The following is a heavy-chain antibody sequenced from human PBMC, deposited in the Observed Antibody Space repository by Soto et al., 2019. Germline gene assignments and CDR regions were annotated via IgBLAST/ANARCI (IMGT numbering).Heavy chain of an antibody. V-gene: IGHV5-51*01. CDR2: IYPGDSDT. CDR1: GYSFTSYW. D-gene: IGHD3-10*01. J-gene: IGHJ6*02. CDR3: ARRNYYGSPRDYYYGMDV. Sequence: PGESLKISCKGSGYSFTSYWIGWVRQMPGKGLEWMGIIYPGDSDTRYSPSFQGQVTISADKSISTAYLQWSSLKASDTAMYYCARRNYYGSPRDYYYGMDVWGQGTTVTVSS.